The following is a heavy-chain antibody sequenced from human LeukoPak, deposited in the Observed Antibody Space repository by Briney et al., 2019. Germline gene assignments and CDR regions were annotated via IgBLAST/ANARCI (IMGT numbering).Heavy chain of an antibody. D-gene: IGHD6-13*01. V-gene: IGHV4-34*01. CDR1: GGSFSGYY. Sequence: SETLSLTCAVYGGSFSGYYWSWIRRPPGKGLEWIGEINHSGSTNYNPSLKSRVTISVDTSKNQFSLKLSSVTAADTAVYYCARGRSWYGGVWFDPWGQGTLVTVSS. CDR3: ARGRSWYGGVWFDP. CDR2: INHSGST. J-gene: IGHJ5*02.